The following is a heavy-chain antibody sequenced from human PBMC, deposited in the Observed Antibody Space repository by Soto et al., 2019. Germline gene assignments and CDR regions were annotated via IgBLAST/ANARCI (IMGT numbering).Heavy chain of an antibody. V-gene: IGHV3-30-3*01. J-gene: IGHJ4*02. D-gene: IGHD1-7*01. Sequence: QVQLVESGGGVVQPGRSLRLSCAASGFTFSSYAMHWVRQAPGKGLEWVAVISYDGSNKYYADSVKGRFTISRDNSKNTLYLQMNSLRAEDTAVYYCARDGKSQLPLDYWGQGTLVTVSS. CDR3: ARDGKSQLPLDY. CDR2: ISYDGSNK. CDR1: GFTFSSYA.